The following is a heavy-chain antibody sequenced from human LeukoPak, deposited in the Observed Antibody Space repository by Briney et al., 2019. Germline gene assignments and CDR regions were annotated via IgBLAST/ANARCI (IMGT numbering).Heavy chain of an antibody. Sequence: GESLKISCKASGYSFTDYWIVWVRQMPGKGLEWMGAIYPGDSDTRYSPSLDGQVTISADKSVSTTYLQWSSLQASHTAMYYCARPSSLYGGTSEDYWGQGTLVTVSS. J-gene: IGHJ4*02. CDR3: ARPSSLYGGTSEDY. D-gene: IGHD4-23*01. CDR2: IYPGDSDT. V-gene: IGHV5-51*01. CDR1: GYSFTDYW.